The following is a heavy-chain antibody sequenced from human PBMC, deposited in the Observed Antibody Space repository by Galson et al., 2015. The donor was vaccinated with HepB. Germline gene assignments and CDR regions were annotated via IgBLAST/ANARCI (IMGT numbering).Heavy chain of an antibody. CDR1: GFTFSSYG. J-gene: IGHJ6*03. Sequence: SLRLSCAASGFTFSSYGMHWIRQAPGKGLEWVAVISYDGSNKYYADSVKGRFTISRDNSKNTLYLQMNSLRAEDTAVYYCAKNGRWLPPGAYYYYYMDVWGKGTTVTVSS. V-gene: IGHV3-30*18. CDR2: ISYDGSNK. CDR3: AKNGRWLPPGAYYYYYMDV. D-gene: IGHD5-24*01.